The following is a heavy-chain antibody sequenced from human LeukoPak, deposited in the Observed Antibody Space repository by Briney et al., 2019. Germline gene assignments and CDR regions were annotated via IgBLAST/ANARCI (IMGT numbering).Heavy chain of an antibody. Sequence: ASVKVSCKASGYTFTNYVLHWLRQAPGQGLEWMGWINPNSGGTNYAQNFQGRGTMTRDTSIGTAYMELSRLTSDDTAVYYCARAEFCAPNCYYYFYYWGQGTLVTVSS. D-gene: IGHD2-21*02. J-gene: IGHJ4*02. CDR1: GYTFTNYV. V-gene: IGHV1-2*02. CDR3: ARAEFCAPNCYYYFYY. CDR2: INPNSGGT.